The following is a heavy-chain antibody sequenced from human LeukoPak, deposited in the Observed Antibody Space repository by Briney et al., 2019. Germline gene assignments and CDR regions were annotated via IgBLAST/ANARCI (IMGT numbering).Heavy chain of an antibody. CDR2: ISSGSSTI. Sequence: GGSLRLSCAASGFTFSNYAMSWVRQAPGKGLEWVSYISSGSSTIYYADSVKGRFTISRDNAKNSLYLQMNSLRDEDTAVYYCAREKDYDFTIDYWGQGTLVTVSS. CDR1: GFTFSNYA. D-gene: IGHD3-3*01. J-gene: IGHJ4*02. CDR3: AREKDYDFTIDY. V-gene: IGHV3-48*02.